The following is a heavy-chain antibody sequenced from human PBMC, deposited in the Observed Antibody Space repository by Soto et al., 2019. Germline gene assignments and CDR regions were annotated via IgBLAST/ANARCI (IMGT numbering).Heavy chain of an antibody. D-gene: IGHD2-2*01. Sequence: SQTLALTCAISGDSISTNTAAWTWIRQSPSRGLEWLGRTYHRSKWFNEYAVSMKRQVTIDADTFTKQIPRQLYSVWPEDPAVYYCERDWAYCCGTGCQLEYFFCMEVGCPGT. V-gene: IGHV6-1*01. CDR3: ERDWAYCCGTGCQLEYFFCMEV. J-gene: IGHJ6*02. CDR1: GDSISTNTAA. CDR2: TYHRSKWFN.